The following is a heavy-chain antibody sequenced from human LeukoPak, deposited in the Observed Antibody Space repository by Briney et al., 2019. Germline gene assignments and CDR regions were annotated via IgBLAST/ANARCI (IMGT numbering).Heavy chain of an antibody. V-gene: IGHV3-30*18. J-gene: IGHJ6*02. CDR1: GFTFSSYG. CDR2: ISYDGSNK. Sequence: GGSLRLSCAASGFTFSSYGMHWVRQAPGKGLEWVAAISYDGSNKYYADSVKGRFTISRDNSKNTLYLQMNSLRAEDTAVYYCAKNAQTVYYYGMDVWGQGTTVTVSS. D-gene: IGHD1-14*01. CDR3: AKNAQTVYYYGMDV.